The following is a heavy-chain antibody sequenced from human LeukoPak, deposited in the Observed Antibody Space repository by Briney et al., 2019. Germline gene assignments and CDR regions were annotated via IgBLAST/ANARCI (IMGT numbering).Heavy chain of an antibody. V-gene: IGHV3-11*01. CDR2: ISPDGDII. D-gene: IGHD1-26*01. CDR1: GFTLRHYY. Sequence: GGSLRLSCEASGFTLRHYYMAWIRQAPGKGLEWVSYISPDGDIIYYGDSVKGRFTVSRDNVQNLLFLQMNNLRLDDAATYFCARDFVGSPGFWGQGTLVTVSS. CDR3: ARDFVGSPGF. J-gene: IGHJ4*02.